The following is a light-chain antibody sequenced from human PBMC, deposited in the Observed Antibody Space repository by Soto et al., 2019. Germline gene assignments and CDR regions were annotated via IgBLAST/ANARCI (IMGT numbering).Light chain of an antibody. V-gene: IGKV3-15*01. CDR3: QQYSNWPIT. CDR2: GAS. Sequence: EIVMTQSPATLSVSPWERATRSCRASQTVNHNLAWYQQKPGQAPRLLIYGASARATGIPARFSGSGSGTEFYLSISSLLAEDFAVYYCQQYSNWPITFGGGTKVEIK. J-gene: IGKJ4*01. CDR1: QTVNHN.